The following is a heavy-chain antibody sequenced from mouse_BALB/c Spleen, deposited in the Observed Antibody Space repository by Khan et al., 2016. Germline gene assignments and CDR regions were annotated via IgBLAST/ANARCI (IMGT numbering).Heavy chain of an antibody. CDR3: IVSYPFPF. J-gene: IGHJ3*01. V-gene: IGHV1-5*01. CDR1: GYSFTSYW. D-gene: IGHD2-10*01. CDR2: IYPGNSNT. Sequence: VQLKQSGTVLARPGTSVNMSCKASGYSFTSYWMHWVKQRPGQGLEWIGSIYPGNSNTTYNQNFRSRAKVTAVTSASTAYMELSSLANDDSSGYCCIVSYPFPFWGQGTLVTFS.